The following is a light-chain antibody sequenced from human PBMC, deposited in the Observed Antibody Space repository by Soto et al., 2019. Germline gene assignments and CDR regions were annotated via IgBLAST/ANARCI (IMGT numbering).Light chain of an antibody. CDR2: DAS. Sequence: DIQMTQSPSTMSASVGDRVTITCRASQSISSWLAWYQQKPGQAPKLLIYDASSLESGVPSRFSGSGSGTEFTLTISSLQPDDFATYYCQKYNSYSRTFGQGTKVEIK. V-gene: IGKV1-5*01. CDR3: QKYNSYSRT. J-gene: IGKJ1*01. CDR1: QSISSW.